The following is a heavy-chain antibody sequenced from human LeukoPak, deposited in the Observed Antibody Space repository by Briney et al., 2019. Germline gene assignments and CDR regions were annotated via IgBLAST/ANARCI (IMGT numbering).Heavy chain of an antibody. Sequence: GGSLRLSCAASGFTFTDYYMSWIRQAPGKGLEWVSYISISGTTIYYADSVKGRFTISRDNAKNSLYLQMNSLRADDTAVYYCARDVTYGDLDYWGQGTLVTVSS. CDR3: ARDVTYGDLDY. J-gene: IGHJ4*02. V-gene: IGHV3-11*01. D-gene: IGHD4-17*01. CDR2: ISISGTTI. CDR1: GFTFTDYY.